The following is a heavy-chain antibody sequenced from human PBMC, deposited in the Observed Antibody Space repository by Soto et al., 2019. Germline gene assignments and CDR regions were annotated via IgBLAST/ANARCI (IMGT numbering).Heavy chain of an antibody. CDR2: IYYSGST. CDR3: AGGIQVSGGGSPGFDY. Sequence: QVQLQESGPGLVKPSQTLSLTCTVSGGSISSGGYYWSWIRQHPGKGLEWIGYIYYSGSTYYNPYLKSRVTISVDTSKNQFSLKLRSVTAADTAVYYCAGGIQVSGGGSPGFDYWGQGTLVTVSS. V-gene: IGHV4-31*03. CDR1: GGSISSGGYY. D-gene: IGHD3-10*01. J-gene: IGHJ4*02.